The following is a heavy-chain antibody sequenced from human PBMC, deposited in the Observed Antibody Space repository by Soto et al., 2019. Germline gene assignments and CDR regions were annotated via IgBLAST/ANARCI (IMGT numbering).Heavy chain of an antibody. Sequence: SDTLSLTCTVSGGSLSSGNYYWSWIRQPPGKGLEWIGFISYSGTTHYSASLRSRVSISVDTSKNQFSLDLSSVTAADTAVYYCATMGTPVTGLYYFDYWGQGTLVTVSS. J-gene: IGHJ4*02. V-gene: IGHV4-30-4*02. D-gene: IGHD4-17*01. CDR2: ISYSGTT. CDR1: GGSLSSGNYY. CDR3: ATMGTPVTGLYYFDY.